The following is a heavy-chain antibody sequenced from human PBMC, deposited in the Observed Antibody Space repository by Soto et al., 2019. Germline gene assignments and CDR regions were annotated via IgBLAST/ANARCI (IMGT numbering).Heavy chain of an antibody. CDR2: ISGAGDTT. CDR3: AKSFTQSNVWRAYRHKTHFDY. J-gene: IGHJ4*02. Sequence: EVRLLESGGGLVQPGGSLRLSCEASGFTFSNYGMDWVRQAPGKGLEWISFISGAGDTTYYADSVKGRFIISRDNSKNTLYLQMNSLRAEDTAIYYCAKSFTQSNVWRAYRHKTHFDYWGQGDLVTVTS. D-gene: IGHD3-16*02. CDR1: GFTFSNYG. V-gene: IGHV3-23*01.